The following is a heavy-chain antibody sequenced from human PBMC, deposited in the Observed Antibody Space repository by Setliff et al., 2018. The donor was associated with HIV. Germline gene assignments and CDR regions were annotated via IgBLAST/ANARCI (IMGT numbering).Heavy chain of an antibody. Sequence: ASVKVSCKASGYTFTSYGISWVRQAPGQGLEWMGWISAYNGNANYAQKLQGRVTMTTDTSTSTAYMELRSLRSDDTAVYYCARGTYYYDSSGYLAAGHFDYWGQGTLVTVSS. CDR2: ISAYNGNA. J-gene: IGHJ4*02. V-gene: IGHV1-18*01. D-gene: IGHD3-22*01. CDR1: GYTFTSYG. CDR3: ARGTYYYDSSGYLAAGHFDY.